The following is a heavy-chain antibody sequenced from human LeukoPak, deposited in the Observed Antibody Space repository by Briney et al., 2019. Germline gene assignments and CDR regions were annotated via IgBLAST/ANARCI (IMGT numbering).Heavy chain of an antibody. CDR1: GFTFSSYA. D-gene: IGHD2-15*01. CDR2: ISGSGGST. CDR3: AKGIAPSYYYFDY. Sequence: AGSLRLSCAASGFTFSSYAMSWVRQAPGKGLEWVSAISGSGGSTYYADSVKGRFTISRDNSKNTLYLQMNSLRAEDTAVYYCAKGIAPSYYYFDYWGQGTLVTVSS. V-gene: IGHV3-23*01. J-gene: IGHJ4*02.